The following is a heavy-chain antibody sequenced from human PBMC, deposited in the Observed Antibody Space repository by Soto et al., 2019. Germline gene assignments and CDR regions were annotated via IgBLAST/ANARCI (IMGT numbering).Heavy chain of an antibody. CDR1: GGTFSSYA. Sequence: QVQLVQSGAEVKKPGSSVKVSCKASGGTFSSYAISWVRQAPGQGLEWMGGIIPIFGTANYAQKFQGRVTITADESTSRAYMELISLRSEDTAVYYCARLYCSGGSCYFGMVVWVQGTTVTVSS. V-gene: IGHV1-69*01. D-gene: IGHD2-15*01. J-gene: IGHJ6*02. CDR3: ARLYCSGGSCYFGMVV. CDR2: IIPIFGTA.